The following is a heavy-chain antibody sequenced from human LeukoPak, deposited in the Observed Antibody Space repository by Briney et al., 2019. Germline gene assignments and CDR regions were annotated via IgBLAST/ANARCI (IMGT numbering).Heavy chain of an antibody. V-gene: IGHV1-8*01. CDR1: GYTFTSYD. CDR3: ARAYYDYVWGSYRSNWFDP. D-gene: IGHD3-16*02. CDR2: MNPNSGNT. Sequence: ASVKVSCKASGYTFTSYDINWVRQATGQGLEWMGWMNPNSGNTGYAQKFQGRVTMTRNTSISTAYMELSSLRSEDTAVYYCARAYYDYVWGSYRSNWFDPWGQGTLVTVSS. J-gene: IGHJ5*02.